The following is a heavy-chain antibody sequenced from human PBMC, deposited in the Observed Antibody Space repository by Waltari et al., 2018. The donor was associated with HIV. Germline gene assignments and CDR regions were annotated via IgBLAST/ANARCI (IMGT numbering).Heavy chain of an antibody. CDR1: GGSFSGYY. V-gene: IGHV4-34*01. Sequence: QVQLQQWGAGLLKPSETLSLTCAVYGGSFSGYYWSWIRQPPGKGLEWIGEINHSGSTNYNPSLKSRVTISVDTSKNQFSLKLSSVTAADTAVYYCARHRLYSNHELDYWGQGTLVTVSS. D-gene: IGHD4-4*01. CDR3: ARHRLYSNHELDY. CDR2: INHSGST. J-gene: IGHJ4*02.